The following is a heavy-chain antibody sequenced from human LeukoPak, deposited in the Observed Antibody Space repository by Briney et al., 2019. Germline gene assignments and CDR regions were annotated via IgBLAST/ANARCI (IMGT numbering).Heavy chain of an antibody. CDR2: IHHSGTT. D-gene: IGHD1-26*01. CDR3: ARELVGATYRLFYY. V-gene: IGHV4-59*01. CDR1: GDSMTNYY. Sequence: SETLSLTCTVSGDSMTNYYWNWIRQPPGKGLEWIGYIHHSGTTNYNPSLKSRLTMSVDTSKNQFSLKLTSVSAADTAMYYCARELVGATYRLFYYWGQGTLVTVSS. J-gene: IGHJ4*02.